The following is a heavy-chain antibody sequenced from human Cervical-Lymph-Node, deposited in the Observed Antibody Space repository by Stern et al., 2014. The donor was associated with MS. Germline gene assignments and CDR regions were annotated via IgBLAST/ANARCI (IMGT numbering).Heavy chain of an antibody. V-gene: IGHV1-69*01. CDR1: GGTFSVYA. Sequence: QLVQSGAEVKKPGSSVKISCKASGGTFSVYAINWLRQAPGQGLEWMGGIIPVVGTANYAQKFQGRVTITADESTRTTAMQLSSLRSNDTAVYYCARDGRHSYTYALDVWGQGTTVTVSS. CDR3: ARDGRHSYTYALDV. CDR2: IIPVVGTA. D-gene: IGHD2-2*02. J-gene: IGHJ6*02.